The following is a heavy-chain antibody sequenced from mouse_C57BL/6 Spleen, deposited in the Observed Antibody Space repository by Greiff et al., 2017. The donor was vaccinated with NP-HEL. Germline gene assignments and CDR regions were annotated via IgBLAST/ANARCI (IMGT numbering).Heavy chain of an antibody. CDR1: GFSLNSYG. D-gene: IGHD1-1*01. J-gene: IGHJ1*03. CDR3: ARSLYGSSYVSWYFDV. V-gene: IGHV2-2*01. Sequence: VQLQQSGPGLVQPSQSLSITCTVSGFSLNSYGVYWVRQSPGKGLEWLGVIWSGGNTDYNAAFISRLSISKDNSKSQVFFKMNSLQVDDTAIYYCARSLYGSSYVSWYFDVWGTRTTVTVSA. CDR2: IWSGGNT.